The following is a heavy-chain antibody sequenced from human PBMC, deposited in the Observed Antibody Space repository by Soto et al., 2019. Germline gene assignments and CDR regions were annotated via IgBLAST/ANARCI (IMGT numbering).Heavy chain of an antibody. J-gene: IGHJ4*02. V-gene: IGHV3-23*01. CDR2: IGESGTPT. CDR1: GFTFSSDS. CDR3: ANCAPAYGNDGLDY. D-gene: IGHD1-1*01. Sequence: GGSLRLSCAASGFTFSSDSMKWVRQAPGKGLEWVSLIGESGTPTYYADSVKGRFTISRDNSGNTLFLEMYSLRAEDTAVYYLANCAPAYGNDGLDYWGQGTQVTVSS.